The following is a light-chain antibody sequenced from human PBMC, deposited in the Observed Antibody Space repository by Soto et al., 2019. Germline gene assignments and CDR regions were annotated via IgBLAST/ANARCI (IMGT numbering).Light chain of an antibody. CDR3: QQRSNWPLT. Sequence: EIVLTQSPATLSLSPGERATLSCRASQSVSSYFAWFQQKPGQAPRLLIYDASNSATGIPARFSGSGSGTDFTLTIRSLEPEDFAVYYCQQRSNWPLTFGGGTKVEIK. CDR1: QSVSSY. V-gene: IGKV3-11*01. CDR2: DAS. J-gene: IGKJ4*01.